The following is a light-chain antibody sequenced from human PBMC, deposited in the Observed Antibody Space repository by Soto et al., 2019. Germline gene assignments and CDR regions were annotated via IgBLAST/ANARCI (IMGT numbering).Light chain of an antibody. CDR2: GAS. Sequence: VLPQSPDTLSLSPGDRANLSCRASQSVRSTFFAWYQQKPGQAPRLLIYGASSRAAGNPERFSGRASGTDFTLSTGRLEPDDSAVYDWQQYHDSLRNTCGQGTKLQIK. CDR3: QQYHDSLRNT. CDR1: QSVRSTF. V-gene: IGKV3-20*01. J-gene: IGKJ2*01.